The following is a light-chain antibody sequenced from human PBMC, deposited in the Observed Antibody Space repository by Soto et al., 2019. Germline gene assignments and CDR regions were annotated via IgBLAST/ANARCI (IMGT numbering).Light chain of an antibody. CDR2: GAF. J-gene: IGKJ1*01. V-gene: IGKV1-39*01. CDR3: QQSYNTPWT. Sequence: DIQMTQSPSSLSASVGDRVTITCRASQTISRYANWYQQKPGKAPKLLISGAFDLRSGVPSRFSGSGSGTDFTLNISGLQPEAFANYYCQQSYNTPWTFGQGTKVEIK. CDR1: QTISRY.